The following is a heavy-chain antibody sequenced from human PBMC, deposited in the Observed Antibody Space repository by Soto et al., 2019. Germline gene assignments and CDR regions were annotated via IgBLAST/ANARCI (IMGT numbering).Heavy chain of an antibody. D-gene: IGHD1-26*01. CDR2: INTYNGNT. V-gene: IGHV1-18*04. CDR1: GYTFISHG. Sequence: QFQLVQSGADVKKPGASVKVACKASGYTFISHGISWVRQAPGQRLEWMGWINTYNGNTNYAEKFQGRVTMTTDTSTSTAYMELRSLRPGDTAVYYCAREGGAVGSSSRGVFDYWGQGTLVTVSS. J-gene: IGHJ4*02. CDR3: AREGGAVGSSSRGVFDY.